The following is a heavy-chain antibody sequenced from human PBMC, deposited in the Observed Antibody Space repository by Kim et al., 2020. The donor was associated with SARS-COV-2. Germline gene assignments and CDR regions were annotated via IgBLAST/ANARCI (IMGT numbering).Heavy chain of an antibody. J-gene: IGHJ4*02. Sequence: DSVKGRFTISRDNSQNTLFLQMSSLRPEDTAIYYWSRGRYGSGSYFNVGDYWGPGTLVTVSS. CDR3: SRGRYGSGSYFNVGDY. D-gene: IGHD3-10*01. V-gene: IGHV3-23*01.